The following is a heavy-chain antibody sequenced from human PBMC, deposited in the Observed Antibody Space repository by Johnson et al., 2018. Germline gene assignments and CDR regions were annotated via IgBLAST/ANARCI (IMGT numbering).Heavy chain of an antibody. CDR3: ARGADPYCGGDCCFQY. Sequence: VQLGQSGGGLIQPGGSLRLSCAASGFTVSSNYMTWVRQAPGKGLAWVSVIYSGGSTYYADSVKGRFTISRDSSKNTLHLQMNSLKAEDTAVYYCARGADPYCGGDCCFQYWGQGTLVTVSS. CDR1: GFTVSSNY. D-gene: IGHD2-21*02. CDR2: IYSGGST. J-gene: IGHJ1*01. V-gene: IGHV3-53*01.